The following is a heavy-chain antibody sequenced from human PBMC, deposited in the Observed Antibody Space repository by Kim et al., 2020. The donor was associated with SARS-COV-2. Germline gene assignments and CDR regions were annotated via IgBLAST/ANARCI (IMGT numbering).Heavy chain of an antibody. Sequence: GGSLRLSCATSGVSFTSYWMSWVRQVPGQGLEWVANIKQDGSETYYVDSVKGRFTISRDNAKNSLYLQMSSLRAEDTAVYHCAREVRVPAALEGYYFSGMDVWGQGTTVTVSS. CDR1: GVSFTSYW. J-gene: IGHJ6*02. CDR3: AREVRVPAALEGYYFSGMDV. V-gene: IGHV3-7*01. CDR2: IKQDGSET. D-gene: IGHD2-2*01.